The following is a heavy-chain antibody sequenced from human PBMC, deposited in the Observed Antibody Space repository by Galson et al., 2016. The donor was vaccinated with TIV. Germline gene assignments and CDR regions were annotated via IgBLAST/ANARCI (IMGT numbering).Heavy chain of an antibody. CDR1: GGSISSSSTY. D-gene: IGHD2-15*01. CDR2: IYSSESTYYTPSIANT. J-gene: IGHJ4*02. Sequence: ETLSLTCTVSGGSISSSSTYWGWIRQPPGKGLEWIGSIYSSESTYYTPSIANTYYNPSLKSRVTLSVDTPKAQFPLNLNSVTAADPAVYYCARAPLRYCSGGDCSSRYFDYWGQGTLLTVSS. CDR3: ARAPLRYCSGGDCSSRYFDY. V-gene: IGHV4-39*01.